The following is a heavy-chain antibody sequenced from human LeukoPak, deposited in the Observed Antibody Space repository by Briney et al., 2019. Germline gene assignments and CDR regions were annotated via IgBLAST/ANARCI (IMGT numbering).Heavy chain of an antibody. CDR1: RFTFSSYS. J-gene: IGHJ4*02. CDR2: ISSSSSYI. D-gene: IGHD5-24*01. CDR3: AREGDGYIYIDC. V-gene: IGHV3-21*01. Sequence: PGGSLRLSCAASRFTFSSYSMNWVRQAPGKGLEWVSSISSSSSYIYYADSVKGRFTISRDNAKNSLYLQMNSLRAEDTAVYYCAREGDGYIYIDCWGQGTLVTVSS.